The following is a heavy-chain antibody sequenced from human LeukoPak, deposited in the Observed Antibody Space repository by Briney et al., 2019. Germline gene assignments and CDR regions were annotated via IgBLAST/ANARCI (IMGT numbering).Heavy chain of an antibody. D-gene: IGHD1-20*01. V-gene: IGHV3-33*01. CDR1: GFTFSSYG. CDR2: IRYDGSNK. CDR3: ARDRYNWNGDFDY. Sequence: PGGSLRLSCAASGFTFSSYGMHWVRQAPGKGLEWVAVIRYDGSNKYYADSVKGRFTISRDNSKNTLYLQMNSLRAEGTAVYYCARDRYNWNGDFDYWGQGTLVTVSS. J-gene: IGHJ4*02.